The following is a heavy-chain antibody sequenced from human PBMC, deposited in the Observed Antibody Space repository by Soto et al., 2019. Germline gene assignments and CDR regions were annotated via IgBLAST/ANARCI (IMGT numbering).Heavy chain of an antibody. Sequence: LGESLKIFCKGSGYTFTSYWIAWVRQMPGKGLEWMGIIYPGDSDTRYSPSFQGQITISADKSTSTAYLQWSSLKASDTAMYFCARQGSQTGKFYYYGLDVWGQGTTVTVSS. D-gene: IGHD3-10*01. CDR3: ARQGSQTGKFYYYGLDV. CDR2: IYPGDSDT. J-gene: IGHJ6*02. V-gene: IGHV5-51*01. CDR1: GYTFTSYW.